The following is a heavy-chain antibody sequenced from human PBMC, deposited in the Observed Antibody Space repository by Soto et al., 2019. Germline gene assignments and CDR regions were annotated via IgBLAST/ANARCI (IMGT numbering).Heavy chain of an antibody. CDR2: IYYSGST. D-gene: IGHD3-10*01. V-gene: IGHV4-59*01. CDR3: ARRAPYGYCFDY. CDR1: GGSISSYY. Sequence: PSETLSLTCTVSGGSISSYYWSWIRQPPGKGLEWIGYIYYSGSTNYNPSLKSRVTISVDTSKNQFSLKLSSVTAADTAVYYCARRAPYGYCFDYWGQGTLVTVSS. J-gene: IGHJ4*02.